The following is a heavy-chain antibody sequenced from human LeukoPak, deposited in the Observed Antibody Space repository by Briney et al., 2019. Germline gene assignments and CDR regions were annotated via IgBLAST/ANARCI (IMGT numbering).Heavy chain of an antibody. CDR2: INPNSGGT. D-gene: IGHD3-22*01. Sequence: SSVKVSCKASGYTFTGYYMHWVRQAPGQGLEWMGRINPNSGGTNYAQKFQGRVTMTRDTSISTAYMELSRLRSDDTAVYYCAFQRDYYYDRSDYNSHWGQGTLVTVSS. CDR3: AFQRDYYYDRSDYNSH. V-gene: IGHV1-2*06. CDR1: GYTFTGYY. J-gene: IGHJ4*02.